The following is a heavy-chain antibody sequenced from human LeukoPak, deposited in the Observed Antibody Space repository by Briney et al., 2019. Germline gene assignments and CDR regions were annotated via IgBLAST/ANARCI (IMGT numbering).Heavy chain of an antibody. CDR1: GFSLSISG. Sequence: PGGSLILCCEASGFSLSISGMNWVRQAPGKGLEWVATINQDGNEKYYVDSVKGRFTISRDNAKNSLYLQMNSLRVEDTAVYYCASGGFEPCGQGTMVTVSS. J-gene: IGHJ3*01. CDR3: ASGGFEP. D-gene: IGHD4-23*01. V-gene: IGHV3-7*02. CDR2: INQDGNEK.